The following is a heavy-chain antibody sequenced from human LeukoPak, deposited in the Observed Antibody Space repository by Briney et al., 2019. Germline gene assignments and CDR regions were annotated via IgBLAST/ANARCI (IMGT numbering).Heavy chain of an antibody. CDR1: GDSISSYY. D-gene: IGHD4-17*01. CDR2: IYSSGDT. Sequence: PSETLSLTCAVSGDSISSYYWSWIRQPAGKGLEWIGRIYSSGDTNYNPSLKSRVTMSVNTSKNQFSLKLNSVTAADTAVYYCARDGDYHYFDYWGQGTLVTVSS. V-gene: IGHV4-4*07. CDR3: ARDGDYHYFDY. J-gene: IGHJ4*02.